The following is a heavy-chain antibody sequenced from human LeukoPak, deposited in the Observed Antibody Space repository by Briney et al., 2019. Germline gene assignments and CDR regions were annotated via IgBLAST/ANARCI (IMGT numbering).Heavy chain of an antibody. V-gene: IGHV3-33*01. Sequence: GRSLRLSCAASGFTFSSYGMHWVRQAPGKGLEWVAVIWYDGSNIYYADSVRDRFTISRDNSKNTLYLQMNSLRAEDTAVYYCARDLGGYDSYGMDVWGQGTTVTVSS. D-gene: IGHD5-12*01. J-gene: IGHJ6*02. CDR1: GFTFSSYG. CDR3: ARDLGGYDSYGMDV. CDR2: IWYDGSNI.